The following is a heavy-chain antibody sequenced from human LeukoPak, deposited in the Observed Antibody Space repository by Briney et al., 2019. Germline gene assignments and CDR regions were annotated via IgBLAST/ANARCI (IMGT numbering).Heavy chain of an antibody. CDR3: ARVFFPHRRDNWNGPD. D-gene: IGHD1-20*01. V-gene: IGHV3-21*01. CDR2: ISSSSSYI. J-gene: IGHJ4*02. Sequence: GGSLRLSCAASGFTFSSFSMNWVRQAPGKGLGWVSSISSSSSYIYYADSVKGRFTISRDNAKNSLYLQMNSLRAEDTAVYYCARVFFPHRRDNWNGPDWGQGTLVTVSS. CDR1: GFTFSSFS.